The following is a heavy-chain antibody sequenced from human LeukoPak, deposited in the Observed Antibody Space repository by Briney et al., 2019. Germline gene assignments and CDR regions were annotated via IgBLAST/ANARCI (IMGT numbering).Heavy chain of an antibody. Sequence: PAGSLRLSCAASGFTFSSYAMSWVRQAPGKGLEWVSGISGSGGSTHYADSVKDRFTISRDNSKNTLYLQMNSLRAEDTAVYYCAKETVVVVAATPDAFDIWGQGTMVTVSS. CDR2: ISGSGGST. CDR1: GFTFSSYA. J-gene: IGHJ3*02. CDR3: AKETVVVVAATPDAFDI. V-gene: IGHV3-23*01. D-gene: IGHD2-15*01.